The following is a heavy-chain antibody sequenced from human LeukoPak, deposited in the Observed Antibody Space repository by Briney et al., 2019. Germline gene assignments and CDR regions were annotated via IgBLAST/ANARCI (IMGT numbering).Heavy chain of an antibody. CDR1: GCTFTSYA. CDR3: ARVALNYDFWSGYSGDGAFDI. J-gene: IGHJ3*02. CDR2: INTNTGNP. Sequence: ASVRVSCKASGCTFTSYAMNWVRQAPGQGLEWMGWINTNTGNPMFAQGLTGRFVFSLDTSVSTAYLQISSLKAEDTAVYYCARVALNYDFWSGYSGDGAFDIWGQGTMVTVSS. V-gene: IGHV7-4-1*02. D-gene: IGHD3-3*01.